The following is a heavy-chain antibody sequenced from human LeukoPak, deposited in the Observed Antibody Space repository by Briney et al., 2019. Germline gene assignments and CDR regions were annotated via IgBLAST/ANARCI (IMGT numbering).Heavy chain of an antibody. CDR3: ARAAAGSRYYFDY. J-gene: IGHJ4*02. D-gene: IGHD6-13*01. V-gene: IGHV1-2*02. CDR1: GYTFTGYY. CDR2: INPNSGGT. Sequence: ASVKVSCKASGYTFTGYYMHWVRQAPGQGLEWMGWINPNSGGTNYAQKFQGRVTMTRDTSISTAYMELSRLRSDDTAVYYCARAAAGSRYYFDYWGQGTLVTVSS.